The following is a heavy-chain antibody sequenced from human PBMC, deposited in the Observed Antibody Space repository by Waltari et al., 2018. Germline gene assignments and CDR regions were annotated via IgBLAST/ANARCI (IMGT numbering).Heavy chain of an antibody. J-gene: IGHJ5*02. CDR2: INPHSGEV. CDR1: GYSFNSSD. CDR3: SDSSGP. V-gene: IGHV1-8*01. D-gene: IGHD3-22*01. Sequence: VQLVQSGAEVKKPGASVKVSCEASGYSFNSSDVNWVRQATGQGLEWMGWINPHSGEVGYTQRFQGRITMTRNTSINTVYMELSSLTADDTATYYCSDSSGPWGQGTLVTVSS.